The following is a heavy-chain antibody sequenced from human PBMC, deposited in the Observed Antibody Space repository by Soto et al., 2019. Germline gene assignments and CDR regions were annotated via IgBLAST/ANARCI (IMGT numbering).Heavy chain of an antibody. J-gene: IGHJ3*02. V-gene: IGHV4-59*01. D-gene: IGHD2-21*02. CDR3: AKLQDTVVTPVDI. CDR2: MYSSGGT. Sequence: PSETLSLTCSVSGASISSYYWSWIRQSPGKGLEVIGCMYSSGGTNYNPALKSRITVSRDTSKNQLSLKLTSVTAADTAVYFCAKLQDTVVTPVDIWGQGTMVTVSS. CDR1: GASISSYY.